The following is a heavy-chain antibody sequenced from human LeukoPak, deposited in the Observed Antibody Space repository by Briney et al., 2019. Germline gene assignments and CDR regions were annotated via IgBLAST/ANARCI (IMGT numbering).Heavy chain of an antibody. Sequence: SQTLSLTCARSGDSVSSNSAAWNWIRQSPSSGLEWLGRTYYRSKWYNDYAVSVKSRITVNPDTSKNQFSLRLNSVTPEDTAVYYCVRQYYYQISGYFYSTFDYWGQGTLVTVSS. CDR3: VRQYYYQISGYFYSTFDY. CDR1: GDSVSSNSAA. CDR2: TYYRSKWYN. V-gene: IGHV6-1*01. D-gene: IGHD3-22*01. J-gene: IGHJ4*02.